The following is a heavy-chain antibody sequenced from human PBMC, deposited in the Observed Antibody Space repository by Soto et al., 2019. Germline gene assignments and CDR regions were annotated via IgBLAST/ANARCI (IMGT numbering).Heavy chain of an antibody. CDR3: ARRAETNGWNGFGADKYYFDF. Sequence: SVKVSCKATGYTFTRYDIYWVRQATGQGLEWMGWMNPNTGNSGYAQKFQGRVTMTSDTSISTAHMELSSLRSEDTAVYYCARRAETNGWNGFGADKYYFDFWGQGTLVTVSS. D-gene: IGHD1-1*01. CDR2: MNPNTGNS. CDR1: GYTFTRYD. J-gene: IGHJ4*02. V-gene: IGHV1-8*01.